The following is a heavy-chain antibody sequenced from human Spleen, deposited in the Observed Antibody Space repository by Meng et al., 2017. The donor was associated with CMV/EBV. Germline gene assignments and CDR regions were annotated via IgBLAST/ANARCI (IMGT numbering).Heavy chain of an antibody. V-gene: IGHV3-33*06. J-gene: IGHJ4*02. CDR2: IWYDGSNK. Sequence: GGSLRLSCAASGFTFSSYGMHWVRQAPGKGLEWVAVIWYDGSNKYYADSVKGRFTISRDNSKNTLYLQMNSLRAEDTAVYYCAKSFGLSGYLSIDYWGQGTLVTVSS. D-gene: IGHD3-3*01. CDR3: AKSFGLSGYLSIDY. CDR1: GFTFSSYG.